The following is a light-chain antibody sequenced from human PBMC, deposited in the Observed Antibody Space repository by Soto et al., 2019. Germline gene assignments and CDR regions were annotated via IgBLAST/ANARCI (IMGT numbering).Light chain of an antibody. J-gene: IGLJ2*01. CDR2: EVT. Sequence: QSALTQPASVSGSPGQSITISCTGTSSDVGGYNYVSWYQHHPGKAPKLMIYEVTNRPSGVSNRFSGSKSGNTAPLTISGLQAEDEADYYCSSYTSSSTLLVFGGGTKLTVL. V-gene: IGLV2-14*01. CDR3: SSYTSSSTLLV. CDR1: SSDVGGYNY.